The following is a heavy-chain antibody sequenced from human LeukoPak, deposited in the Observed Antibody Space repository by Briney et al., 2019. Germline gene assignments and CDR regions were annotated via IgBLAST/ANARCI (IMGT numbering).Heavy chain of an antibody. CDR3: ATEGRLDSSGWYGGGVFDY. V-gene: IGHV1-24*01. CDR2: FDPEDGET. D-gene: IGHD6-19*01. CDR1: GYTLTELS. J-gene: IGHJ4*02. Sequence: ASVKVSCKVSGYTLTELSMHWVRQAPGKGLEWMGGFDPEDGETIYAQKFQGRVTMTEDTSTDTAYMEPSSLRSEDTAVYYCATEGRLDSSGWYGGGVFDYWGQGTLVTVSS.